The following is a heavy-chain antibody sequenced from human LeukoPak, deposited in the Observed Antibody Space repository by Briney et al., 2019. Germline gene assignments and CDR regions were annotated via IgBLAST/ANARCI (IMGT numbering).Heavy chain of an antibody. V-gene: IGHV3-30-3*01. CDR1: GFTFSSYA. CDR2: ISYDGNTK. CDR3: ARGPTTRIQLWHYDS. D-gene: IGHD5-18*01. Sequence: PGRSLRLSCAASGFTFSSYAMHWVRQAPGKGLEWVALISYDGNTKCYADSVKGRFTISRDNSKNTLFLQMNSLRAEDTAVYYCARGPTTRIQLWHYDSWGQGTLVTVSS. J-gene: IGHJ4*02.